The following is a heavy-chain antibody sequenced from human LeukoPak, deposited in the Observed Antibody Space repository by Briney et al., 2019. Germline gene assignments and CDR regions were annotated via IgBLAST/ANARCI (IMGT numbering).Heavy chain of an antibody. Sequence: GGSLRLSCAASGFTFDDYAMHWVRQGPGKGLEWVSGISWNSGDIGYADSVKGRFTISRDNAKNTLYLQMNSLRAEDTAVYYCARDIAWIQLWLGAFDIWGQGTMVTVSS. CDR1: GFTFDDYA. CDR3: ARDIAWIQLWLGAFDI. CDR2: ISWNSGDI. D-gene: IGHD5-18*01. V-gene: IGHV3-9*01. J-gene: IGHJ3*02.